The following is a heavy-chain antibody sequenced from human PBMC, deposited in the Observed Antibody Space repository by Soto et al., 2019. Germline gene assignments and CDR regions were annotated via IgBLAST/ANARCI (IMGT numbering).Heavy chain of an antibody. CDR1: GYTFATHW. CDR3: ARLELTGLDN. D-gene: IGHD3-9*01. J-gene: IGHJ4*02. Sequence: PWESLKISCKGSGYTFATHWIAWVRQMPGKGLEWVGIIYPGGSDTRYSPSFQGQVTISADKSFSTAYLQWSSLKASDTAIYFCARLELTGLDNWGQGTPVTVSS. V-gene: IGHV5-51*01. CDR2: IYPGGSDT.